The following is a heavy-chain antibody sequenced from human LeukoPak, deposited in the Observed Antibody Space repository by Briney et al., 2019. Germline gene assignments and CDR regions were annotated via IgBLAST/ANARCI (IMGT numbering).Heavy chain of an antibody. CDR1: GGTFSSYA. D-gene: IGHD3-22*01. CDR3: ASGAPSSQVVTSLTFDY. V-gene: IGHV1-69*13. J-gene: IGHJ4*02. CDR2: IIPIFGTA. Sequence: SVKVSCKASGGTFSSYAISWVRPAPGQGLEWMGGIIPIFGTANYAQKFQGRVTITADESTSTAYMELSSLRSEDTAVYYCASGAPSSQVVTSLTFDYWGQGTLVTVSS.